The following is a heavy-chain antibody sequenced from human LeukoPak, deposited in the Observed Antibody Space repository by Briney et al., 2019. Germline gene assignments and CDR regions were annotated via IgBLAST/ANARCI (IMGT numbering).Heavy chain of an antibody. V-gene: IGHV4-34*01. CDR1: GGSFSGYY. D-gene: IGHD3-22*01. CDR2: INHSGSI. Sequence: SETLSLTCAVYGGSFSGYYWSWIRQTPGKGLEWIGEINHSGSINYNPSLKSRVTISVDTSKNQFSLKLSSVTAADTAVYYCARGADSSGYYSIFYFDYWGQGTLVTVSS. J-gene: IGHJ4*02. CDR3: ARGADSSGYYSIFYFDY.